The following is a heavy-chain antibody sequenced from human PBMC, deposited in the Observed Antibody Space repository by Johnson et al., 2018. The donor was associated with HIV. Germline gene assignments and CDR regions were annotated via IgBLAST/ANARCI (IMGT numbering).Heavy chain of an antibody. CDR3: ARFEAFITTLRVVGNALDI. Sequence: VQLVESGGGVVRRGGSLRLSCATSGFTFDDHGMSWVRQGAGKGLGWGSGINWNCGGTGYADSVKGRFTLSRDNAKNSLYLQMNSLRAEDTAVYYCARFEAFITTLRVVGNALDIWGQGTMVTVSS. V-gene: IGHV3-20*04. CDR2: INWNCGGT. CDR1: GFTFDDHG. J-gene: IGHJ3*02. D-gene: IGHD3-10*01.